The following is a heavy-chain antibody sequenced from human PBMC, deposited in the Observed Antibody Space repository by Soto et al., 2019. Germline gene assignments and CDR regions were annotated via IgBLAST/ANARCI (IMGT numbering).Heavy chain of an antibody. J-gene: IGHJ6*02. CDR2: IIPIFGTA. V-gene: IGHV1-69*13. Sequence: SVKVSCKASGGTFSSYAISWVRQAPGQGLEWMGGIIPIFGTANYAQKFQGRVTITADESTSTAYMELSSLRSEDTAVYYCARDSYYYGSGSYYNDQSPNYGMDVWGQGTTVTVSS. CDR1: GGTFSSYA. CDR3: ARDSYYYGSGSYYNDQSPNYGMDV. D-gene: IGHD3-10*01.